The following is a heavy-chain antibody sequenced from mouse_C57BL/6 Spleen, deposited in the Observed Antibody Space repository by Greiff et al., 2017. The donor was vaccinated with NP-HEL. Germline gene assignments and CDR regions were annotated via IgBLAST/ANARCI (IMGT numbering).Heavy chain of an antibody. V-gene: IGHV1-5*01. CDR3: MGSLTGTGFAY. J-gene: IGHJ3*01. CDR1: GYTFTSYW. Sequence: EVQLQQSGTVLARPGASVKMSCKTSGYTFTSYWMHWVKQRPGQGLEWIGAIYPGNSDTSYNQKFKGKAKLTAVTSASTAYMELSSLTNEDSAVYHCMGSLTGTGFAYWGQGTLVTVSA. D-gene: IGHD4-1*01. CDR2: IYPGNSDT.